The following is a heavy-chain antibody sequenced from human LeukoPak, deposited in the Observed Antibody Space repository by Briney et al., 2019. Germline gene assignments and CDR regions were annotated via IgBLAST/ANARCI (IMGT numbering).Heavy chain of an antibody. J-gene: IGHJ4*02. CDR1: GGSIRNSSYY. CDR2: IYYSGST. Sequence: SETLSLTCTVSGGSIRNSSYYWGWIRQPPGKGLEWIGSIYYSGSTNLNPSLKSRVTISVDTSKNQFSLKVTSVTAADTAVYYCARVGDYVWETYRIFDYWGQGTLVTVSS. CDR3: ARVGDYVWETYRIFDY. D-gene: IGHD3-16*02. V-gene: IGHV4-39*07.